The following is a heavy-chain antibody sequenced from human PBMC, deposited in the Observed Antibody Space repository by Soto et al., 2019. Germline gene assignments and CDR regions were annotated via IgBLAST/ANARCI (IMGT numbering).Heavy chain of an antibody. CDR1: GGTFSSYA. D-gene: IGHD2-21*02. CDR3: ARDKGAYCGGDCYSTWFDP. J-gene: IGHJ5*02. V-gene: IGHV1-69*13. Sequence: GASVKVSCKASGGTFSSYAISWVRQAPGQGLEWMGGIIPIFGTANYAQKFQGRVTITADESTSTAYMELSSLRSEDTAVYYCARDKGAYCGGDCYSTWFDPWGQGTLVTVSS. CDR2: IIPIFGTA.